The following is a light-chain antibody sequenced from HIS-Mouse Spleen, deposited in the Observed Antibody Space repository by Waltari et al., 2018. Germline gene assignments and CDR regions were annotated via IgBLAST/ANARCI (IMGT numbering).Light chain of an antibody. CDR2: SNN. CDR3: AAWDDSLNGPV. Sequence: QSVLTQPPSASGTPGQRVTISCSGSSSNIGSNTVNWYQQLQGTAPKLLICSNNQRPSGVPDRFSGSKSGTSASLAISGLQSEDEADFYCAAWDDSLNGPVFGGGTKLTVL. CDR1: SSNIGSNT. J-gene: IGLJ3*02. V-gene: IGLV1-44*01.